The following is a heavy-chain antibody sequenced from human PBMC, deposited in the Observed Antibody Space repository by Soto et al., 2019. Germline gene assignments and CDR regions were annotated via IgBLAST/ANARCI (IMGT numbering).Heavy chain of an antibody. J-gene: IGHJ6*02. CDR3: ARISYLELREYYYYGMDV. CDR2: ISAYNGNT. V-gene: IGHV1-18*01. D-gene: IGHD1-7*01. CDR1: GYTFTSYG. Sequence: QVQLVQSGAEVKKPGASVKVSCKASGYTFTSYGISWVRQAPGQGLEWMGWISAYNGNTNYAQKLQGRVTMTTDTSTSTAYRELRSLRSDDTAVYYCARISYLELREYYYYGMDVWGQGTTVTVSS.